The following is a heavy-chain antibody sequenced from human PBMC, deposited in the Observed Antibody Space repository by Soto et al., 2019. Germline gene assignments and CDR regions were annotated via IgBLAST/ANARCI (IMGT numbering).Heavy chain of an antibody. CDR1: GSTFSTYS. CDR2: ISSRGDVI. J-gene: IGHJ6*02. CDR3: AQYRSNMEY. D-gene: IGHD3-3*01. Sequence: PGGSLRLSCVVSGSTFSTYSMNWVRQAPGKGLEWVSYISSRGDVISYADSVKGRFTISRDNAKNSLYLQMNSLRAEDTAVYYCAQYRSNMEYWGQGTTVTVSS. V-gene: IGHV3-48*01.